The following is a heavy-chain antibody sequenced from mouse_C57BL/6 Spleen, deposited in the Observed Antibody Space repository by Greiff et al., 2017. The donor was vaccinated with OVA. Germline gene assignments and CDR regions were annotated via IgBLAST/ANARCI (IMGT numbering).Heavy chain of an antibody. Sequence: EVKLVESGEGLVKPGGSLKLSCAASGFTFSSYAMSWVRQTPEKRLEWVAYISRGGDYIYYADTVKGRFTISRDNARNTLYLQMSSLKSEDTAMYYCTRELDGNYYAMDYWGQGTSVTVSS. D-gene: IGHD2-3*01. CDR2: ISRGGDYI. CDR1: GFTFSSYA. J-gene: IGHJ4*01. CDR3: TRELDGNYYAMDY. V-gene: IGHV5-9-1*02.